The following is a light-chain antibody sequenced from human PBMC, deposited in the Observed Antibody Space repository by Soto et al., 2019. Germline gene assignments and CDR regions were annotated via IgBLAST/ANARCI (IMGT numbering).Light chain of an antibody. CDR1: QSVRSD. CDR2: GAS. Sequence: EKVVTQSPDTLSVSPGEGATLSCRASQSVRSDLAWFQQRPGQAPRLLIYGASARATGVPARFSGSGSGTDFTLTISRLEPEDFAVYYCQQYGNSPRTFGQGTKVDIK. J-gene: IGKJ1*01. V-gene: IGKV3-15*01. CDR3: QQYGNSPRT.